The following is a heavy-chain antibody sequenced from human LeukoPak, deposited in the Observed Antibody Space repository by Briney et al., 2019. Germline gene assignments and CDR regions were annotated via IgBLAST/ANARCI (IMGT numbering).Heavy chain of an antibody. J-gene: IGHJ4*02. Sequence: SSETLSLTYTVSSGSVSNSHYYWAWVRQPPGKGLEWIGEIYHSGSTNYNPSLKSRVTISVDKSKNQFSLKLSSVTAADTAVYYCAREVSGLTHDYWGQGTLVTVSS. CDR3: AREVSGLTHDY. CDR1: SGSVSNSHY. D-gene: IGHD4/OR15-4a*01. CDR2: IYHSGST. V-gene: IGHV4-39*07.